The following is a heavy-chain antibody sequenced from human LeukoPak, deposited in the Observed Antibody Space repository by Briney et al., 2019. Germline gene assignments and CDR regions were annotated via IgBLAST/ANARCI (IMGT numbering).Heavy chain of an antibody. Sequence: ASVKVSCKASGYTFTSYAMHWVRQAPGQRLEWMGWINAGNGNTKYSQKFQGRVTITRDTSANTAYMELSSLRSEDTAVYYCARAATRFWPKSYYFDYWGQGTLVTVSS. J-gene: IGHJ4*02. D-gene: IGHD3-3*01. CDR1: GYTFTSYA. V-gene: IGHV1-3*01. CDR2: INAGNGNT. CDR3: ARAATRFWPKSYYFDY.